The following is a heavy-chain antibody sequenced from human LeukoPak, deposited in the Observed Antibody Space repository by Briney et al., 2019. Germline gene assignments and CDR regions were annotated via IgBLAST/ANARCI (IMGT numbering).Heavy chain of an antibody. Sequence: PGGSLRLSCAASGFTFSSYGMSWVRQAPGKGLEWVSAISGSGGSTYYADSVKGRFTISRDNSKNTLYLQMNSLRAEDTAAYYCAKDSNAGDYISGLYYWGQGTLVTVSS. CDR2: ISGSGGST. J-gene: IGHJ4*02. CDR3: AKDSNAGDYISGLYY. D-gene: IGHD4-17*01. CDR1: GFTFSSYG. V-gene: IGHV3-23*01.